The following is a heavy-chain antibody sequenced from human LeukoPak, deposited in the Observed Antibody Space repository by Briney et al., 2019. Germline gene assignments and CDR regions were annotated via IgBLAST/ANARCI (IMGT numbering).Heavy chain of an antibody. CDR2: IYSGGST. V-gene: IGHV3-53*01. CDR3: ARELIRPTGGFFDY. J-gene: IGHJ4*02. D-gene: IGHD3-10*01. CDR1: GFTVSSNY. Sequence: GGSLRLSCAASGFTVSSNYMSWVRQAPGKGLEWVSVIYSGGSTYYADSVKGRFTISRDNSKNTLYLQMNSLRAEDTAVYYCARELIRPTGGFFDYWGQGTLVTVSS.